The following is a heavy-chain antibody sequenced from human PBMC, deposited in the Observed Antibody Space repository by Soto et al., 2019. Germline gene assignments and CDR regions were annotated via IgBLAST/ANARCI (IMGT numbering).Heavy chain of an antibody. V-gene: IGHV3-7*01. Sequence: GGSLRLSCAASGFTFSGYWMSWVRQAPGKGLEWVANIKQDGSEKYYVDSVKGRFTISRDNAKNSLYLQMNSLRAGDTAVYYCARRAWFDPWGQGTLVTVSS. CDR1: GFTFSGYW. CDR3: ARRAWFDP. CDR2: IKQDGSEK. J-gene: IGHJ5*02.